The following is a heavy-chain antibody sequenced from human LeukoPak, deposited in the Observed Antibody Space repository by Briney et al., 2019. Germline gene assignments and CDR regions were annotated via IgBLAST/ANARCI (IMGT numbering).Heavy chain of an antibody. CDR2: INPSGGST. D-gene: IGHD2-15*01. J-gene: IGHJ4*02. CDR1: GYTFTGYY. Sequence: ASVKVSCKASGYTFTGYYMHWVRQAPGQGLEWMGIINPSGGSTSYAQKFQGRVTMTRDTSTSTVYMELSSLRSEDTAVYYCARRRGGCSGGSCFYYFDYWGQGTLVTVSS. CDR3: ARRRGGCSGGSCFYYFDY. V-gene: IGHV1-46*01.